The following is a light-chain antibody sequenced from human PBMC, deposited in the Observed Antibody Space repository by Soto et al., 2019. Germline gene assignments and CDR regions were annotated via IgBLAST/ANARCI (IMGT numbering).Light chain of an antibody. CDR3: AAWDDSLNGLYV. V-gene: IGLV1-44*01. J-gene: IGLJ1*01. CDR2: GNN. Sequence: QSVLTQPPSASGTPGQRVTMSCSGSSSNIGSNTVNWFQQRPGTAPKLLIYGNNQRPSGVPDRFSGSKSGTSASLVISGLQSEDEADYYCAAWDDSLNGLYVFGTGTKLTVL. CDR1: SSNIGSNT.